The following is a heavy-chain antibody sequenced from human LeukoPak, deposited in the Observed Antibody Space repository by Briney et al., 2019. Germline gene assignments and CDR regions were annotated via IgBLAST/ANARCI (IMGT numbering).Heavy chain of an antibody. CDR1: GYTFTGYN. V-gene: IGHV1-2*06. J-gene: IGHJ4*02. CDR2: INPNSGGT. D-gene: IGHD3-3*01. CDR3: ARDLAQTTYYDFWSGYYGGYYFDY. Sequence: GASVKVSCKASGYTFTGYNMHWVRQAPGQGLEWMGRINPNSGGTNYAQKFQGRVTMTRDTSISTAYMELSRLRSDDTAVYYCARDLAQTTYYDFWSGYYGGYYFDYWGQGTLVTVSS.